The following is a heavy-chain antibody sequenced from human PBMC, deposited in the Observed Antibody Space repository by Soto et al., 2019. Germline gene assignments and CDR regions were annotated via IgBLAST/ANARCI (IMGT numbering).Heavy chain of an antibody. Sequence: GGSLRRSWTASVFTFSTYAMHWVRQAPGKGLEWVALISYDGGNKYYADSVNGRFTISRDDSKNALYLQMNSLRAEDTAVYYCARKTARGYGDYFVYWGQGTLVTVSS. V-gene: IGHV3-30-3*01. CDR2: ISYDGGNK. CDR3: ARKTARGYGDYFVY. CDR1: VFTFSTYA. D-gene: IGHD4-17*01. J-gene: IGHJ4*02.